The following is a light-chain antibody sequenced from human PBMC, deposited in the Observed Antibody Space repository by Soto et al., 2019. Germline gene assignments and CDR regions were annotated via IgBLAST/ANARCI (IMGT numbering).Light chain of an antibody. CDR1: SGDVGGYNY. V-gene: IGLV2-8*01. J-gene: IGLJ2*01. CDR2: GVS. Sequence: QSALTQPPSVSGSPGQSVTISCSGTSGDVGGYNYVSWYQQHPGTAPKLVIYGVSERPSAVPDRFSASKSGNTASLTVSGLQADDEADYYCSSYAGNNIVVFGGGTQLTVL. CDR3: SSYAGNNIVV.